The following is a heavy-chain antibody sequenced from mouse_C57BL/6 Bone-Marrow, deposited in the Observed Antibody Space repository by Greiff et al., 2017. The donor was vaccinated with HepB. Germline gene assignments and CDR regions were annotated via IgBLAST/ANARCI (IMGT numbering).Heavy chain of an antibody. CDR2: IDPEDGET. CDR1: GFNIKDYY. J-gene: IGHJ4*01. D-gene: IGHD2-4*01. V-gene: IGHV14-2*01. Sequence: EVKLQQSGAELVKPGASVKLSCTASGFNIKDYYMHWVKQRTEQGLEWIGRIDPEDGETKYAPKFQGKATITADTSSNTAYLQLSSLTSEDTAVYYCARPLYYDYDGGLYYYAMDYWGQGTSVTVSS. CDR3: ARPLYYDYDGGLYYYAMDY.